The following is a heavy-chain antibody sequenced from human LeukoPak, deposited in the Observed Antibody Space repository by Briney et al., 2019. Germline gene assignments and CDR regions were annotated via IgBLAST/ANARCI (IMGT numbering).Heavy chain of an antibody. J-gene: IGHJ4*02. CDR3: AREGYCSSTSCYTSPGDY. CDR1: GFTFSSYS. D-gene: IGHD2-2*02. CDR2: ISSSSSYI. V-gene: IGHV3-21*01. Sequence: GGSLRLSCAASGFTFSSYSMNWVRQAPGKGLEWVSSISSSSSYIYYADSVKGRFTISRDNAKNSLYLQMNSLRAEDTAVYYCAREGYCSSTSCYTSPGDYWGQGTLVTVSS.